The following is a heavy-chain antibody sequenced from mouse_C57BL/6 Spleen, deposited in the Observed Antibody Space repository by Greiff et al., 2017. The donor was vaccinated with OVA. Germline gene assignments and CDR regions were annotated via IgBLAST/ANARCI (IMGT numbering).Heavy chain of an antibody. CDR3: AKHYYGSSYGYYFDY. CDR1: GFSLTSYG. J-gene: IGHJ2*01. Sequence: QVQLQQSGPGLVAPSPSLSITCTVSGFSLTSYGVSWVRQPPGKGLEWLGVIWGDGSTNYHSALISRLSMSKDNSKSQVILKLNSLQTEDTATYYGAKHYYGSSYGYYFDYRGQGTTLTVSS. D-gene: IGHD1-1*01. CDR2: IWGDGST. V-gene: IGHV2-3*01.